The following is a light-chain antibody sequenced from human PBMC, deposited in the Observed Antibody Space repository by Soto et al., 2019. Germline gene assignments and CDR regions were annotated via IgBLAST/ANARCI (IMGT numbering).Light chain of an antibody. CDR2: EVT. CDR1: SSDVGAYKY. CDR3: TSYVGNDIWV. J-gene: IGLJ3*02. Sequence: QSALTQPPSASGSPGQSVTISCTVTSSDVGAYKYVSWYQQYPVKAPKLMIYEVTKRPSGVHDRFSGSKSGNTASLTVSGLQAEDEADYYCTSYVGNDIWVFGGGTKLTVL. V-gene: IGLV2-8*01.